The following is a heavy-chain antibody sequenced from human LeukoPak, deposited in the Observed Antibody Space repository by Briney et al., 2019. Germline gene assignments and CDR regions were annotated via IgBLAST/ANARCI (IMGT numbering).Heavy chain of an antibody. CDR2: YDREDGET. CDR3: ATEPNWGSGTGA. J-gene: IGHJ4*02. Sequence: ASVKVSCQVSGYTLSDLYTHWVRQAPGKGLEWMGGYDREDGETIFAQKFQGRVTMTEDTSSDIAYMELSSLRSDDTAVYYCATEPNWGSGTGAWGQGTLVTVSS. D-gene: IGHD3-16*01. V-gene: IGHV1-24*01. CDR1: GYTLSDLY.